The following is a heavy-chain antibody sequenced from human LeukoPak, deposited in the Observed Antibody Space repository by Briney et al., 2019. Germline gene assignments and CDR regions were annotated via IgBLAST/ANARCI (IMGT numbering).Heavy chain of an antibody. CDR3: ARDFWNFDDSGGYNRDFDS. V-gene: IGHV1-18*04. CDR1: TSY. CDR2: IGSYEGDT. Sequence: ASVKVSCKATSYISWVRQAPGQGLEWMAWIGSYEGDTYSAHNFRDRLTVTSDTSTATVYLHLRSLRHDDTAVYYCARDFWNFDDSGGYNRDFDSWGQGTLVTVSS. D-gene: IGHD1-1*01. J-gene: IGHJ5*01.